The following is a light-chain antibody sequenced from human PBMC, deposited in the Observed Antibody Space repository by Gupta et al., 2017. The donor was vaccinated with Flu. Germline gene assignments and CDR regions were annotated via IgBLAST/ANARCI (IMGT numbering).Light chain of an antibody. Sequence: QSALTQPRSVSGSPGQSVTISCPGTSSDVGDYSYVSWYQQHPGKAPKLIIYDVSKPSGVPDRFSGSKSGNTASLTISGLQAEDEADYYCCSYAGSYTWVFGGGTKLTVL. CDR1: SSDVGDYSY. J-gene: IGLJ3*02. CDR2: DVS. CDR3: CSYAGSYTWV. V-gene: IGLV2-11*01.